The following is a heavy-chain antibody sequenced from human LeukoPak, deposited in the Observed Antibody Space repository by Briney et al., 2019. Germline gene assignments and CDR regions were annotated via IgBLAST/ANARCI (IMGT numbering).Heavy chain of an antibody. CDR1: GYTFTSYY. D-gene: IGHD3-3*01. Sequence: ASVKVSCKASGYTFTSYYMHWVRQAPGQGLEWMGIINPSGGSTSYAQKFQGRVTMTRDTSTSTVYMELSRLRSDDTAVYYCARDPRHDFWSGYSVWFDPWGQGTLVTVSS. CDR3: ARDPRHDFWSGYSVWFDP. CDR2: INPSGGST. V-gene: IGHV1-46*01. J-gene: IGHJ5*02.